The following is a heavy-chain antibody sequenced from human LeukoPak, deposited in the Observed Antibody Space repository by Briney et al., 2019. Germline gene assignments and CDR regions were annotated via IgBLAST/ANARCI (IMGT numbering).Heavy chain of an antibody. J-gene: IGHJ6*02. D-gene: IGHD6-13*01. V-gene: IGHV4-31*03. CDR1: GGSISSGGYY. CDR2: IYYSGST. CDR3: ARAMYSSSWFRPEDYYYYGMDV. Sequence: PSETLSLTCTVSGGSISSGGYYWSWIRQHPGKGLEWIGYIYYSGSTYYNPSLKSRVTISVDTSKNQFSLKLSSVTAADTAVYYCARAMYSSSWFRPEDYYYYGMDVWGQGTTVTVSS.